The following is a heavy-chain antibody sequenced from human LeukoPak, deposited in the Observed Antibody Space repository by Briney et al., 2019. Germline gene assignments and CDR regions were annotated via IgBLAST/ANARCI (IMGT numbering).Heavy chain of an antibody. CDR3: AGHLYSATYYY. D-gene: IGHD1-26*01. Sequence: PSETLSLTCTVSGDSISPYYWSWIRLPPGRGLEWIGYIHSSGNTNYNPALKSRVTISVDTSKNQFSLKVTSVTAADTAVYYCAGHLYSATYYYWGQGTLVTISS. V-gene: IGHV4-59*08. CDR1: GDSISPYY. CDR2: IHSSGNT. J-gene: IGHJ4*02.